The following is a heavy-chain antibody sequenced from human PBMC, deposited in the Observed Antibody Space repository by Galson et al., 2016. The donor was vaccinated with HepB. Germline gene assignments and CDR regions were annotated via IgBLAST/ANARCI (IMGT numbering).Heavy chain of an antibody. V-gene: IGHV1-18*01. Sequence: SVKVSCKASGYTFTSNAILWVRQAPGQGLEWMGWISTYYGNTKYAQKFQGRVTVTTDTSTSTAYLELRSLISDDTAVYFCARRRGAGGGFDYWGQGTLVTVSS. CDR2: ISTYYGNT. D-gene: IGHD4-23*01. J-gene: IGHJ4*02. CDR3: ARRRGAGGGFDY. CDR1: GYTFTSNA.